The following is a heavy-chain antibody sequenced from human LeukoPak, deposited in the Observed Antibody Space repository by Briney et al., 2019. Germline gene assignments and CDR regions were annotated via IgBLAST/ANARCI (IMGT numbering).Heavy chain of an antibody. CDR1: GDSISSYY. D-gene: IGHD2-21*02. CDR2: IYYSGSI. V-gene: IGHV4-59*01. J-gene: IGHJ6*02. CDR3: ARDPVTAGYYYGMDV. Sequence: SETLSLTCTVSGDSISSYYWSWIRQPPGKGLEWIGYIYYSGSINYNPSPKSRVTISLDTSKNQFSLNLSSVTAADTAVYYCARDPVTAGYYYGMDVWGQGTTVTVSS.